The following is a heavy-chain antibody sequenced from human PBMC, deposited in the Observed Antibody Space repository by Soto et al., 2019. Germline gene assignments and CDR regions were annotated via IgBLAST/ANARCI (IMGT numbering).Heavy chain of an antibody. CDR3: AILYYDFWSGLDV. J-gene: IGHJ6*02. CDR2: ISSSSSYI. D-gene: IGHD3-3*01. Sequence: EVQLVESGGGLVKPGGSLRLSCAASGFTFSSYSMNWVRQAPGKRLEWVSSISSSSSYIYYADSVKGRFTISRDNAKNSLYLQMNSLRAEDTAVYYCAILYYDFWSGLDVWGQGTTVTVSS. CDR1: GFTFSSYS. V-gene: IGHV3-21*01.